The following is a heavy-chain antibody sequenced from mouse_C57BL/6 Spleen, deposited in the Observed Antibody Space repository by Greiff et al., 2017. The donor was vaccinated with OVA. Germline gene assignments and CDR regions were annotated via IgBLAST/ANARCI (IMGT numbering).Heavy chain of an antibody. Sequence: QVQLQQSGPELVKPGASVKISCKASGYAFSSSWMNWVKQRPGKGLEWIGRIYPGDGDTNYNGKFKGKATLTADKSSSTAYMQLSSLTSEDSAVYFCASDGNYRGVYAMDYWGQGTSVTVSS. J-gene: IGHJ4*01. CDR1: GYAFSSSW. V-gene: IGHV1-82*01. CDR3: ASDGNYRGVYAMDY. D-gene: IGHD2-1*01. CDR2: IYPGDGDT.